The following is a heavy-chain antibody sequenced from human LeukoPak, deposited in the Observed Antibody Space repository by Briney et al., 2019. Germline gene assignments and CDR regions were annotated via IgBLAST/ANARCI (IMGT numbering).Heavy chain of an antibody. CDR2: INQGGSVK. V-gene: IGHV3-7*01. D-gene: IGHD5-12*01. CDR1: GFSFRDFW. Sequence: PVGSLRLSCAASGFSFRDFWMTWVRQAPGKGLEWVANINQGGSVKYYVDSVKGRFTISRDDAKSSLYVQKNSLRDEDTAVYYCARFGYSGWNLEYWGQGTLVAVSS. J-gene: IGHJ4*02. CDR3: ARFGYSGWNLEY.